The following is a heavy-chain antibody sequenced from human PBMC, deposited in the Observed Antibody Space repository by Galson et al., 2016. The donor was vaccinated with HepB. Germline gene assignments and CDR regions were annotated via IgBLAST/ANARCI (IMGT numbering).Heavy chain of an antibody. V-gene: IGHV2-70*01. CDR1: GFSLSTHGMC. CDR2: IDWDGDK. D-gene: IGHD4-11*01. CDR3: ARMVTTVTADGFDV. Sequence: PALVKPPQTLTLTCTFSGFSLSTHGMCVNWIRQPPGKALEWLALIDWDGDKYYRTSLATRLTISKDTSKNQVVLRMANVSPVDTATYYCARMVTTVTADGFDVWGQGTLVTVSS. J-gene: IGHJ3*01.